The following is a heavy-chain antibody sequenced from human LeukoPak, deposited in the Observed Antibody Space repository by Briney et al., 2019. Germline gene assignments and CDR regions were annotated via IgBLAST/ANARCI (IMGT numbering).Heavy chain of an antibody. CDR1: GGSINNYY. V-gene: IGHV4-59*08. CDR3: ARHKSSGTYPLDY. CDR2: IYSSGST. Sequence: SETLSLTCTVSGGSINNYYWSWIRQPPGKGLEWIGYIYSSGSTNYNPSLKSRVTISVDTSKNQFSLNLRSVTAADTAVYYCARHKSSGTYPLDYWGQGTLVTVSS. J-gene: IGHJ4*02. D-gene: IGHD1-26*01.